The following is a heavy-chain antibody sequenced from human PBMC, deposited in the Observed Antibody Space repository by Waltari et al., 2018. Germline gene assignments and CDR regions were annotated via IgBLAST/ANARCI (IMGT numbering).Heavy chain of an antibody. Sequence: QVQLVQSGAEVKKPGSSVKVSCKASGGPFSSYAISWVRQAPGQGLEWMGGIIPIFGTANYAQKFQGRVTITADESTSTAYMELSSLRSEDTAVYYCARDPRSVPAAIGWFDPWGQGTLVTVSS. CDR1: GGPFSSYA. CDR2: IIPIFGTA. J-gene: IGHJ5*02. CDR3: ARDPRSVPAAIGWFDP. D-gene: IGHD2-2*01. V-gene: IGHV1-69*12.